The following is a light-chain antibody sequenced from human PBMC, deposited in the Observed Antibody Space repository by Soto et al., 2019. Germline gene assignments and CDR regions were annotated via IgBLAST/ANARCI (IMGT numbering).Light chain of an antibody. V-gene: IGKV1-6*01. CDR2: AAS. J-gene: IGKJ1*01. CDR3: LQDHSYPWT. Sequence: IQMTQSPSSLSASVGDRVTIACRASKGIRNDLGWYQQKPEKAPKLLIYAASSLESGVPSRFSGSGSGTLFTLTISSLQPEDFATYYCLQDHSYPWTFGQGTKVDI. CDR1: KGIRND.